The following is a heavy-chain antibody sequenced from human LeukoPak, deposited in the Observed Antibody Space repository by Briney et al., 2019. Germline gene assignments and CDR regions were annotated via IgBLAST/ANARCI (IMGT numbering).Heavy chain of an antibody. D-gene: IGHD2-2*02. CDR1: GGSFSGYY. CDR2: INHSGST. CDR3: ARGLGRRYCSSTSCYRNDAFDI. Sequence: SETLSLTCAVYGGSFSGYYWSWIRQPPGKGLEWIGEINHSGSTNYNPSLKSRVTISVDTSKNQFSLKLSSVTAADTAVYYCARGLGRRYCSSTSCYRNDAFDIWGQGTMVTVSS. J-gene: IGHJ3*02. V-gene: IGHV4-34*01.